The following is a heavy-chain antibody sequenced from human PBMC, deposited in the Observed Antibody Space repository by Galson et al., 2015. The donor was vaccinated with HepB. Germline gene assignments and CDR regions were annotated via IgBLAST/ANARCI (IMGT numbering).Heavy chain of an antibody. CDR1: GDSISSGPYS. Sequence: VSGDSISSGPYSWSWVRQPPGKGLEWLGYISHGGNTDYNPSLKSRGTISVARSKDQFSLRLSSVTAADTAVYYCARVSQVDYGGYSHFDSWGQGTLFTVSS. CDR2: ISHGGNT. D-gene: IGHD4-23*01. J-gene: IGHJ4*02. V-gene: IGHV4-30-2*01. CDR3: ARVSQVDYGGYSHFDS.